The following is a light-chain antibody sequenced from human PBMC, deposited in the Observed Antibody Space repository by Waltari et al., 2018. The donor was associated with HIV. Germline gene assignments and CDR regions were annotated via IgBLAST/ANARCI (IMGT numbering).Light chain of an antibody. CDR3: QSYDSSLSGWV. CDR1: SPNIGAGYD. V-gene: IGLV1-40*01. CDR2: GNS. Sequence: QSVLTQPPYMSGAPGQRVTISCTGSSPNIGAGYDVHWYQQLPGTAPKLLIYGNSNRPSGVPDRFSGSKSGTSASLAITGLQAEDEADYYCQSYDSSLSGWVFGGGTKLTVL. J-gene: IGLJ3*02.